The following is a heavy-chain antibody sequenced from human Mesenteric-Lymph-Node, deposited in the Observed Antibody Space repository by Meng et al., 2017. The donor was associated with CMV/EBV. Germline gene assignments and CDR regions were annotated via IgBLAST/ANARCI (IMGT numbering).Heavy chain of an antibody. J-gene: IGHJ6*02. Sequence: GESLKISCAASGFTFSSYAMSWVRQAPGKGLEWVSAISGSGGSTYYADSVKGRFTISRDNSKNTLYLQMNSLRAEDTAVYYCARGVPAAEGDVWGQGTTVTVSS. CDR2: ISGSGGST. V-gene: IGHV3-23*01. CDR1: GFTFSSYA. CDR3: ARGVPAAEGDV. D-gene: IGHD2-2*01.